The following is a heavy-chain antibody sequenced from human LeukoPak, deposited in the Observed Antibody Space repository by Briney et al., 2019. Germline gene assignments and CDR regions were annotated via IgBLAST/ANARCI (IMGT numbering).Heavy chain of an antibody. V-gene: IGHV1-2*06. D-gene: IGHD2-15*01. J-gene: IGHJ5*01. CDR2: INPNSGGT. CDR3: ARGSSTWYES. CDR1: GYTFTGYY. Sequence: GASVKVSCKASGYTFTGYYMHWVRQAPGQGLEWMGRINPNSGGTNYAQKLQGRVAMTTDTSTSTAYMELKNLRSDDTAVYYCARGSSTWYESWGQGTLVTVSS.